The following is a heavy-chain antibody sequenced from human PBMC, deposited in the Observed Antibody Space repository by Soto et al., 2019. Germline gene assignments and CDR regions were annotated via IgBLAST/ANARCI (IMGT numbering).Heavy chain of an antibody. Sequence: QVQLQQWGAGLLKPSETLSLTCAVYGGSFSGYYWSWIRHPPGKGLEWIGEIHHSGSTNYNPSRKSRVTVSVDTSKNQFSLKLSYATAADTAVYYCARRRINMVLGVGAYLVSWGEGTLVTVSS. V-gene: IGHV4-34*01. D-gene: IGHD3-10*01. CDR3: ARRRINMVLGVGAYLVS. CDR2: IHHSGST. CDR1: GGSFSGYY. J-gene: IGHJ4*02.